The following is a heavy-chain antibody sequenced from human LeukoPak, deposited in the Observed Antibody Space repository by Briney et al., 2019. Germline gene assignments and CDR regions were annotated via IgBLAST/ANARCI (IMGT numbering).Heavy chain of an antibody. CDR1: GGSISSYY. Sequence: SETLSLTCTVSGGSISSYYWSWIRQPPGKGLEWIGYIYYSGSTNYNPSLKSRVTISVDTSKNQFSLKLSSVTAADTAVYYCARDHAGVQNYYDSSGYRITWFDPWGQGTLATVSS. D-gene: IGHD3-22*01. CDR2: IYYSGST. V-gene: IGHV4-59*01. J-gene: IGHJ5*02. CDR3: ARDHAGVQNYYDSSGYRITWFDP.